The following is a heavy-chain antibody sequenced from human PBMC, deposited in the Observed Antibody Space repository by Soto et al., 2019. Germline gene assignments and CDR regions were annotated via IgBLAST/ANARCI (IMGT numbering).Heavy chain of an antibody. CDR2: ISSSDDST. Sequence: PGGSLRLSCAASGFTFSSYAMNWVRQAPGKGLEWVSTISSSDDSTYYADSVKGRFTISRDNSKNTLYLQMNSLRAEDTAVYYCAKDLEEWGHMDVPGKGTTVTVSS. CDR3: AKDLEEWGHMDV. V-gene: IGHV3-23*01. D-gene: IGHD3-3*01. J-gene: IGHJ6*03. CDR1: GFTFSSYA.